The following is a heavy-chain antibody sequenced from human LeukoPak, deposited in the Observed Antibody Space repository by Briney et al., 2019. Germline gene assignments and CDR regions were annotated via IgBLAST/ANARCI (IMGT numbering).Heavy chain of an antibody. CDR2: INAGNGNT. Sequence: ASVTVSCKASGYTFTSYAMHWVRQAPGQRLEWMGWINAGNGNTKYSQKFQGRVTITRGTSASTAYMELSSLRSEDTAVYYCARDVYYYDGSGYYRWFDPWGQGTLVTVSS. CDR3: ARDVYYYDGSGYYRWFDP. CDR1: GYTFTSYA. V-gene: IGHV1-3*01. D-gene: IGHD3-22*01. J-gene: IGHJ5*02.